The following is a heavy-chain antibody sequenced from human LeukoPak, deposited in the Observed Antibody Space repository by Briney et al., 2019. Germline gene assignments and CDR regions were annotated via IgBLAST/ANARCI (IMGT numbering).Heavy chain of an antibody. CDR1: GYTFTGYY. D-gene: IGHD2-2*02. J-gene: IGHJ4*02. CDR2: INPNSGGT. V-gene: IGHV1-2*02. CDR3: ARAYCSSTSCYTAGY. Sequence: GASVKVSCKASGYTFTGYYMHWVRQAPGQGLEWMGWINPNSGGTNYAQKFQGRATMTRDTPISTAYMELSRLRSDDTAVYYCARAYCSSTSCYTAGYWGQGTLVTVSS.